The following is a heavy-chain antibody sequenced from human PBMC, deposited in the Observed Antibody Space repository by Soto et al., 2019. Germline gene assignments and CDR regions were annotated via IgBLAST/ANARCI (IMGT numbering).Heavy chain of an antibody. V-gene: IGHV3-23*01. CDR1: GFTFSSYA. Sequence: GGSLRLSCAASGFTFSSYAMSWVRQAPGKGLEWVSAISGSGSTIYYADSVKGRFTISRDNAKNSLYLQMNSLRAEDTAVYYCARDRTTVAHFDYWGQGTLVTVSS. J-gene: IGHJ4*02. CDR3: ARDRTTVAHFDY. D-gene: IGHD4-17*01. CDR2: ISGSGSTI.